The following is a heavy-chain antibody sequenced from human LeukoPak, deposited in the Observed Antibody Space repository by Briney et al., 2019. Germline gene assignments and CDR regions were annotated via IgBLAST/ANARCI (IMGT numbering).Heavy chain of an antibody. J-gene: IGHJ6*03. V-gene: IGHV3-7*01. CDR2: IRQDESER. Sequence: GGSLRLSCEASGFSFSSYWMTWVRQPPGKGPEWGANIRQDESERYSADSVKGRFTISRDNAKKSVYLHMSSLRAEDTALYYCARLSAYYYGSYFYYYMDVWGKGTTVTVSS. CDR3: ARLSAYYYGSYFYYYMDV. D-gene: IGHD3-10*01. CDR1: GFSFSSYW.